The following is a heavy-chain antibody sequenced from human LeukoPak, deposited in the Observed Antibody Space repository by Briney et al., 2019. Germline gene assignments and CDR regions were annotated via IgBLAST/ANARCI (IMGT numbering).Heavy chain of an antibody. CDR1: GFTFSSYA. V-gene: IGHV3-23*01. Sequence: GGSLRLSCAASGFTFSSYAMSWVRQAPGKGLEWVSTISGSGDRTYYADSVKGRFTISRDDSKNTLFLHMNSLRAEDTAVYSCAKGYYGSGSYGWFDYWGQGTLVTVSS. J-gene: IGHJ4*02. CDR3: AKGYYGSGSYGWFDY. CDR2: ISGSGDRT. D-gene: IGHD3-10*01.